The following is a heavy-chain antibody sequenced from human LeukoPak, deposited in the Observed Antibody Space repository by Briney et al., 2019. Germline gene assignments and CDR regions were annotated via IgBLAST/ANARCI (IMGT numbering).Heavy chain of an antibody. CDR3: VRGFGRYERWLLGG. J-gene: IGHJ4*02. CDR1: GFTFSDYY. D-gene: IGHD5-24*01. Sequence: PGGSLRLSCAASGFTFSDYYMSWIRQAPGKGLEWVSYISSSGSTIYYADSVKGRFTISRDNAKNSLYLQMNSLRAEDTAVYYCVRGFGRYERWLLGGWGQGTLVTVSS. V-gene: IGHV3-11*04. CDR2: ISSSGSTI.